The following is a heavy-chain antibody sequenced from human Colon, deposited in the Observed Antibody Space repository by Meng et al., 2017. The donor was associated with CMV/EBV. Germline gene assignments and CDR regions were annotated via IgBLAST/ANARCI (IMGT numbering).Heavy chain of an antibody. V-gene: IGHV1-18*01. J-gene: IGHJ3*02. CDR1: VYTFNSYG. CDR3: ARVRYCNSNSCHVGGAFDI. D-gene: IGHD2/OR15-2a*01. CDR2: ISTYNGNT. Sequence: ASVKVSCKASVYTFNSYGITWVRQAPGQGLEWMGWISTYNGNTNYAQKLQGRVTMTTDTSTSTAYMELRSLRSDDTAIYYCARVRYCNSNSCHVGGAFDIWGQGTMVTVSS.